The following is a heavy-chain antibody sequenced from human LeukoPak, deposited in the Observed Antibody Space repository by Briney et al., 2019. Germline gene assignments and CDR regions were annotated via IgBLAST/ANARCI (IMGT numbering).Heavy chain of an antibody. Sequence: SSDTLSLTSAVYGGSFSGHYWSSIRQPPGKHLKWIEKINHTGSTNHNPSIKRRVTISVDTYKNQLSLKLSSVTAADTAVYYCARVKGEYCSGGSCPLDYWGQGTLVTVSS. CDR1: GGSFSGHY. CDR3: ARVKGEYCSGGSCPLDY. J-gene: IGHJ4*02. CDR2: INHTGST. V-gene: IGHV4-34*01. D-gene: IGHD2-15*01.